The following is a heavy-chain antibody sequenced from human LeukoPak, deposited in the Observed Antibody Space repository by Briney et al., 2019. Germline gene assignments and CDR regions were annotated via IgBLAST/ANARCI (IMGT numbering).Heavy chain of an antibody. J-gene: IGHJ4*02. CDR2: IYYSGST. CDR3: ASFGMHSSGWYGDY. D-gene: IGHD6-19*01. Sequence: SETLSLTCTVSGGSISSSSYYWGWIRQPPGKGLEWIGSIYYSGSTYYNPSLKSRVTISVDTSKNQFSLKLSSVTAADTAVYYCASFGMHSSGWYGDYWGQGTLVTVSS. V-gene: IGHV4-39*01. CDR1: GGSISSSSYY.